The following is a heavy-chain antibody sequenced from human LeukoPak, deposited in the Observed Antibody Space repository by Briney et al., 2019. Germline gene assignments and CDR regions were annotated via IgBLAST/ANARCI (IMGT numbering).Heavy chain of an antibody. CDR2: INPSGGST. J-gene: IGHJ5*02. CDR3: ARDGARYGSGSYEAMGWFDP. CDR1: GYTFTSYY. D-gene: IGHD3-10*01. Sequence: ASVKVSCKASGYTFTSYYMHWVRQAPGQGLEWMGIINPSGGSTSYAQKFQGRVTMTRDTSTSTVYMELSSLRSEDTAVYYCARDGARYGSGSYEAMGWFDPWGQGTLVTVSS. V-gene: IGHV1-46*01.